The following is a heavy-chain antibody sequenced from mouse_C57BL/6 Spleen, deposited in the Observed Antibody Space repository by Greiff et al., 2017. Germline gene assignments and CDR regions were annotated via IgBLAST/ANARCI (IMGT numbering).Heavy chain of an antibody. J-gene: IGHJ1*03. CDR1: GFSFNTYA. V-gene: IGHV10-1*01. Sequence: EAGGGLVQPKGSLKLSCAAPGFSFNTYAMNWVRQAPGKGLEWVARIRSKSNNYATYYADSVKNRFTISRDDSERMLYLQMNNLNTEDTAMYYCVRQGNYYGSTTGYFDVWGTGTTVTVSS. CDR2: IRSKSNNYAT. CDR3: VRQGNYYGSTTGYFDV. D-gene: IGHD1-1*01.